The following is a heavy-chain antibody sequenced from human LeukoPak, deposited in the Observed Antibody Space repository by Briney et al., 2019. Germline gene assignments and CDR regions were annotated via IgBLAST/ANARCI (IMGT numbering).Heavy chain of an antibody. CDR3: ARGLAGYSSGWYAFYYYYMDV. D-gene: IGHD6-19*01. CDR2: IYYSGST. V-gene: IGHV4-4*02. J-gene: IGHJ6*03. Sequence: PSETLSLTCAVSGGSISSSNWWSWVRQPPGKGLEWIGCIYYSGSTYYNPSLKSRVTISVDTSKNQFSLKLSSVTAADTAVYYCARGLAGYSSGWYAFYYYYMDVWGKGTTVTVSS. CDR1: GGSISSSNW.